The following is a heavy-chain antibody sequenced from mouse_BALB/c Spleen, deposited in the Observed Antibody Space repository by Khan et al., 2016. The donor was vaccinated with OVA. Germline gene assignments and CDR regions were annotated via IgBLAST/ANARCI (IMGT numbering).Heavy chain of an antibody. CDR2: INTYTGEP. Sequence: QIQLVQSGPELKKPGVTVKISCKASGYTFTTYGMNWVKQAPGKGLKWMGWINTYTGEPTYVDDFKGRFAFSLATSASTAYLQINNRKNEDTATYFCARVGYSGTMDYWGKGTSVTVSS. V-gene: IGHV9-3-1*01. D-gene: IGHD2-14*01. J-gene: IGHJ4*01. CDR1: GYTFTTYG. CDR3: ARVGYSGTMDY.